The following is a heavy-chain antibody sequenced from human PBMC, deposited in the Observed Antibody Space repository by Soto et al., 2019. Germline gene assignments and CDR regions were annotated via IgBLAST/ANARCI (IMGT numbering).Heavy chain of an antibody. CDR2: ISYDGSNK. Sequence: QVQLVESGGGVVQPGRSLRLSCAASGFTFSSYGMHWVRQAPGKGLEWVAVISYDGSNKYYADSVKGRFTISRDNSKNQLYLKMKRLRAEDTAVYYCAKGLRSYGAHYYYYGMDVWGQGTTVTVSS. CDR1: GFTFSSYG. V-gene: IGHV3-30*18. J-gene: IGHJ6*02. CDR3: AKGLRSYGAHYYYYGMDV. D-gene: IGHD1-26*01.